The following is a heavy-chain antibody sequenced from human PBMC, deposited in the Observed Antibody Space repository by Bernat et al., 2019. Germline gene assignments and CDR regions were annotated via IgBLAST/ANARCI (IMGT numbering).Heavy chain of an antibody. D-gene: IGHD3-10*02. CDR3: ARMRGGTGPMFYAFDI. CDR2: IYSGGST. J-gene: IGHJ3*02. V-gene: IGHV3-66*02. CDR1: GFTVSSDY. Sequence: EVQLVESGGGLVQPGGSLRLSCAASGFTVSSDYMNWVRQAPGKGLEWVLIIYSGGSTYYAESVKGRFTISRDNSKNTLYLQMHSLRVEDTAVYYCARMRGGTGPMFYAFDIWGQGTMVTVSS.